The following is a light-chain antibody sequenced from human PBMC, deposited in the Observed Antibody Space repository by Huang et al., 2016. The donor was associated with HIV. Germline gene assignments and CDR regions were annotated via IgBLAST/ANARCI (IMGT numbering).Light chain of an antibody. J-gene: IGKJ3*01. CDR2: WAS. Sequence: DILMTQSPESLAVSLGERATINCRSSQSVLNTDNNSESLAWYKQKPGQRPRLLIYWASTHESGVPDRFLGTGSGTDFTLTISNLQAEDVAVYFCQQYYDTPLTFGPGTKVDIK. V-gene: IGKV4-1*01. CDR3: QQYYDTPLT. CDR1: QSVLNTDNNSES.